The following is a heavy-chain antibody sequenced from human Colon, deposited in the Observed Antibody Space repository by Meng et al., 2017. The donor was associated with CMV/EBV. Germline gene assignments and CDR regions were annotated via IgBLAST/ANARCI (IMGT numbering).Heavy chain of an antibody. CDR2: IIPVVGNA. J-gene: IGHJ5*02. CDR3: ARVVGYCSGSSCPPRRWFDL. V-gene: IGHV1-69*06. D-gene: IGHD2-2*01. Sequence: ITYSITWVRQAPGQGLEWLGGIIPVVGNANYTQSFRDRLTITADKSTSTAYMELSSLRSDDTAVYFCARVVGYCSGSSCPPRRWFDLWGQGTLVTVSS. CDR1: ITYS.